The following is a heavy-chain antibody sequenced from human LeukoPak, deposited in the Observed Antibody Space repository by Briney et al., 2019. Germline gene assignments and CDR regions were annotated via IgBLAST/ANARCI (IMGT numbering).Heavy chain of an antibody. Sequence: SVKVSXKASGGTFSSYAISWVRQAPGQGLEWMGGIIPIFGTANYAQKFQGRVTITTDESTSTAYMELSSLRSEDTAVYYCARAGYSYGSGYAFDIWGQGTMVTVSS. CDR3: ARAGYSYGSGYAFDI. V-gene: IGHV1-69*05. J-gene: IGHJ3*02. CDR2: IIPIFGTA. D-gene: IGHD5-18*01. CDR1: GGTFSSYA.